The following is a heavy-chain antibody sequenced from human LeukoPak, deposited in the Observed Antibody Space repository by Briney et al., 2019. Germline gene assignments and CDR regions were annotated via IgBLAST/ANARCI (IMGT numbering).Heavy chain of an antibody. CDR2: IYYTGST. CDR3: AGSGSYSYFAS. CDR1: GGSFTSYF. J-gene: IGHJ4*01. Sequence: AETLSLTCTVSGGSFTSYFWTWFRQSPGKGLEGLGYIYYTGSTSYNPSLKSRVTISVSTSKNQLSLRLSSVTAADTAVYYCAGSGSYSYFASWGHGTLVTVSS. V-gene: IGHV4-59*03. D-gene: IGHD1-26*01.